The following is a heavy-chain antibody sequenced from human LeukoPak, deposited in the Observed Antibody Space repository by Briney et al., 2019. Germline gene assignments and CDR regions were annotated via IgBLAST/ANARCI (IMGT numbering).Heavy chain of an antibody. CDR3: AKAIGGSYYVAFDY. D-gene: IGHD1-26*01. CDR2: ISWNSGSI. V-gene: IGHV3-9*01. CDR1: GFTFDDYA. J-gene: IGHJ4*02. Sequence: PGGSLRLSCAASGFTFDDYAMHWVRQAPGKGLEWVSGISWNSGSIGYADSVKGRFTISRDNAKKYLYLQMNSLRAEDTALYYCAKAIGGSYYVAFDYWGQGTLVTVSS.